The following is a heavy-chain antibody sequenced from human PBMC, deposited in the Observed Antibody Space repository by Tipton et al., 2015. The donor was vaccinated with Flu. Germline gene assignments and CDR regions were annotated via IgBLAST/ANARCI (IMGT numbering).Heavy chain of an antibody. D-gene: IGHD3-16*01. CDR1: GFIFGDHV. CDR2: IRSPTYHTET. CDR3: ARDYGGDHSGLHTTKPLDS. V-gene: IGHV3-49*04. J-gene: IGHJ4*02. Sequence: SLRLSCTASGFIFGDHVMSWVRHVPGRGLEWLGFIRSPTYHTETLYAASVKGRFRISRADSRSTVYLQMTGLTTDDTGIYYCARDYGGDHSGLHTTKPLDSWGQGTLVSVTS.